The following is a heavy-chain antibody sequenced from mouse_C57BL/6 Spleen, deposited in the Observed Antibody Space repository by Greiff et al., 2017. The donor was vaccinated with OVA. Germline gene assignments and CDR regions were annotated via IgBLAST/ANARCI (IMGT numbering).Heavy chain of an antibody. CDR2: IYPGSGST. CDR1: GYTFTSYW. J-gene: IGHJ1*03. CDR3: ARDFDV. Sequence: QVQLQQPGAELVKPGASVKMSCKASGYTFTSYWITWVKQRPGQGLEWIGDIYPGSGSTNYNEKFKSKATLTVGTSSSTAYMQLSSLTSEDSAVYYCARDFDVWGTGTTVTVSS. V-gene: IGHV1-55*01.